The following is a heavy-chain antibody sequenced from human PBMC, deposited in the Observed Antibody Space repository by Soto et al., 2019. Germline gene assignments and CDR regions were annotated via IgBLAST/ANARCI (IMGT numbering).Heavy chain of an antibody. CDR3: ARQAKASFDY. V-gene: IGHV4-59*08. J-gene: IGHJ4*02. Sequence: QVQLQESGPGLVKPSETLSLTCTVSGGSISSYYWSWIRQPPGKGLEWIGYIYYSGSTNYNPSLQSRVTISVDTSKNQFSLKLSSVTAADTAVYYCARQAKASFDYWGQGTLVTVSS. CDR1: GGSISSYY. CDR2: IYYSGST. D-gene: IGHD5-12*01.